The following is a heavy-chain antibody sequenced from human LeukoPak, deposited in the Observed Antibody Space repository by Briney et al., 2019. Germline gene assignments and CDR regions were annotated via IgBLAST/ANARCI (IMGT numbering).Heavy chain of an antibody. V-gene: IGHV1-2*02. CDR3: ASPREGMGAFDI. J-gene: IGHJ3*02. CDR1: GYTFTGYY. D-gene: IGHD3-10*01. Sequence: ASVKVSCKASGYTFTGYYMHWVRQAPGQGLEWMGWINPNSGGTNYAQKFQGRVTMARDTSISTAYMELSRLRSDDTAVYYCASPREGMGAFDIWGQGTMVTVSS. CDR2: INPNSGGT.